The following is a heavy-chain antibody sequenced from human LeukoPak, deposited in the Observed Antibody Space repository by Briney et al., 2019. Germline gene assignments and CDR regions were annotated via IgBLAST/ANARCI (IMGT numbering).Heavy chain of an antibody. J-gene: IGHJ4*02. D-gene: IGHD3-16*02. V-gene: IGHV1-69*01. CDR3: ARGRVMGVSLGELSH. Sequence: SVKVSCKASGGTFSSYAISWVRQAPGQGLEWMGGIIPIFGTANYAQKFQGRVTITADESTSTAYMELSSLRSEDTAVYYCARGRVMGVSLGELSHWGQGTLVTVSS. CDR1: GGTFSSYA. CDR2: IIPIFGTA.